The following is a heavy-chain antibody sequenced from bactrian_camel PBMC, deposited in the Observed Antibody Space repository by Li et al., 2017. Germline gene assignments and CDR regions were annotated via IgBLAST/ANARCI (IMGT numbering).Heavy chain of an antibody. J-gene: IGHJ6*01. V-gene: IGHV3S53*01. CDR2: AFRGTTTE. Sequence: VQLVESGGGSVQAGGSLTLSCTSSRPILCMGWYRQAPGKQREWVAAAFRGTTTEYLADNVKGRFTLSQDNAKNAVALKMTNLEPEDTAMYYCAADPQWAASLSRSLSTRDFSYWGQGTQVTVS. CDR1: RPILCM. CDR3: AADPQWAASLSRSLSTRDFSY. D-gene: IGHD2*01.